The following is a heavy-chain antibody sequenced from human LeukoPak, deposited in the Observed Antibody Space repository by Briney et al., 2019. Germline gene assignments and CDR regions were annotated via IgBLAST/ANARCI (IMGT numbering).Heavy chain of an antibody. D-gene: IGHD2-15*01. Sequence: PSESLSLTCAIYGGSFNGYYWSWIRQPPGKGLEWIGEINHSGSTNYNPSLKSRVTISVDTSNNQFFLRLSSMTAADTAFYYCASPFCSGGGCYFDDWGQGSLVTVSS. CDR1: GGSFNGYY. CDR2: INHSGST. V-gene: IGHV4-34*01. CDR3: ASPFCSGGGCYFDD. J-gene: IGHJ4*02.